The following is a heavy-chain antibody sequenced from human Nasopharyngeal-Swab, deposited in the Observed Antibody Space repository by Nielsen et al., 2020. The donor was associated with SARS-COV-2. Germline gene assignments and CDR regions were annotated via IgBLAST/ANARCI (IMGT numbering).Heavy chain of an antibody. V-gene: IGHV3-33*01. J-gene: IGHJ4*02. CDR1: GFTFSSYG. Sequence: GESLKISCAASGFTFSSYGMHWVRQAPGKGLEWVAVICYDGSNKYYADSVKGRFTISRDNSKNTLYLQMNSLRAEDTAVYYCARDIPIDYGDYDDYWGQGTLVTVSS. D-gene: IGHD4-17*01. CDR3: ARDIPIDYGDYDDY. CDR2: ICYDGSNK.